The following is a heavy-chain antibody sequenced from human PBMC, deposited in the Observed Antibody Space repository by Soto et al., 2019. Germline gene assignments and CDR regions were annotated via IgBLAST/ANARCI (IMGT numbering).Heavy chain of an antibody. CDR3: VRSKGGYSYGTPFDY. J-gene: IGHJ4*02. Sequence: EVQLEESGGALVQPGRSLRLSCAASGFTFDDYAMHWVRQVLGKGLEWVSSISWNSGNIGYADSVKGRFTTSRDNAKNSLYLQMNGLRPEDTALYYCVRSKGGYSYGTPFDYWGQGTLVTVSS. CDR2: ISWNSGNI. D-gene: IGHD5-18*01. V-gene: IGHV3-9*01. CDR1: GFTFDDYA.